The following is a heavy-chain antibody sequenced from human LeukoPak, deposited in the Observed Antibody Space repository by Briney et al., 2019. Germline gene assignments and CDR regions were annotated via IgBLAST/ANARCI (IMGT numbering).Heavy chain of an antibody. D-gene: IGHD5-12*01. J-gene: IGHJ4*02. CDR3: AREASGYDFEY. CDR2: INSDGSST. Sequence: GGSLRLSCAASGSTFSSYWMHWVRQAPGKGLVWVSRINSDGSSTSYADSVKGRFTISRDNAKNTLYLQMNSLRVEDTAVYYCAREASGYDFEYWGQGTLVTFSS. CDR1: GSTFSSYW. V-gene: IGHV3-74*01.